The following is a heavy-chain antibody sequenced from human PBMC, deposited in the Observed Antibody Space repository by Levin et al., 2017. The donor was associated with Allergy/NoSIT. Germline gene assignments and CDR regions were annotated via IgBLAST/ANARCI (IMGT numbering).Heavy chain of an antibody. V-gene: IGHV3-11*05. Sequence: SCAASGFIVSDSYMSWIRQAPGKGLEWVSYISRGNSYTNYLHSVQGRFTISRDNAKNSLYLQMNSLRAEDTAIYYCARGRVPNDYWGQGTLVTVSS. CDR1: GFIVSDSY. D-gene: IGHD3-10*01. CDR2: ISRGNSYT. CDR3: ARGRVPNDY. J-gene: IGHJ4*02.